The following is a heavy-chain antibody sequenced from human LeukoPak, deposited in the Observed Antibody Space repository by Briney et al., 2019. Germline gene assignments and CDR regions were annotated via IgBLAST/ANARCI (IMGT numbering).Heavy chain of an antibody. CDR2: IYHSGST. CDR3: ARSEMKPSYYFDY. V-gene: IGHV4-4*02. Sequence: PSETLSLTCAVSGGSISSSNWWSWVRQTPGKGLEWIGEIYHSGSTNYNPSLKSRVTISVDKSKNQFSLKLSSVTAADTAVYYCARSEMKPSYYFDYWGQGTLVTVSS. J-gene: IGHJ4*02. D-gene: IGHD5-24*01. CDR1: GGSISSSNW.